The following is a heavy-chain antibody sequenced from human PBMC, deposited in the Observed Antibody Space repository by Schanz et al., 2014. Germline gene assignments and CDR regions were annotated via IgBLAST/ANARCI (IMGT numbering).Heavy chain of an antibody. D-gene: IGHD4-17*01. J-gene: IGHJ6*02. Sequence: QVQLQESGPGLVKPSETLSLTCTVSGASISSTRHYWGWVRQAPGKGLEWLGSLYYSGRTHNNPPIRSRVTMSVDTSKNQFSLKLSSVTAADTAVYYCARDRGMTTSDYYYGMDVWGQGTTVTVSS. V-gene: IGHV4-39*07. CDR3: ARDRGMTTSDYYYGMDV. CDR2: LYYSGRT. CDR1: GASISSTRHY.